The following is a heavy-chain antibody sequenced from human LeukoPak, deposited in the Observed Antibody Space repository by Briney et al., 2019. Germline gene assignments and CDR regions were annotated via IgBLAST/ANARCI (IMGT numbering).Heavy chain of an antibody. CDR3: ARDHIAAAGPMVTGFDY. V-gene: IGHV3-11*06. J-gene: IGHJ4*02. D-gene: IGHD6-13*01. Sequence: GGSLRLSCAASGFTFSDYYMSWIRPAPGKGREWVSYISSASSYTNYADSVKGRFTISRDNAKNSLYLQMNSLRAEDTAVYYCARDHIAAAGPMVTGFDYWGQGTLVTVSS. CDR2: ISSASSYT. CDR1: GFTFSDYY.